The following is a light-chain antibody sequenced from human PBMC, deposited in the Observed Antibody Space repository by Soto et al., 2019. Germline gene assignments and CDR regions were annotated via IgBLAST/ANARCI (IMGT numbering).Light chain of an antibody. CDR2: GAS. V-gene: IGKV3-20*01. CDR3: QQYGSSPRT. Sequence: EIVLTQPPGTLSLSPGERATLSCRTSQTVSSSYLAWYQQKPGQAPRLLIYGASNRATGIPDRFGGSGSGADFTPTSSRLEPEDFAVYYCQQYGSSPRTFGQGTKVEI. J-gene: IGKJ1*01. CDR1: QTVSSSY.